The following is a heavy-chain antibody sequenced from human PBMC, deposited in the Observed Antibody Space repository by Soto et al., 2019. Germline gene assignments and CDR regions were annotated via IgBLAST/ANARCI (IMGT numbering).Heavy chain of an antibody. V-gene: IGHV1-69*06. Sequence: QVQLVQSGAEVKKPGSSVKVSCKASGGTFSSYAISWVRQAPGQGLEWMGWIIPIFGTANYAQKFQGRVTITADKSKSTAYMELSRLRSEDTAVYYCARARPYYYDSSGHYFDLCGQGTMVTVSS. J-gene: IGHJ3*01. CDR2: IIPIFGTA. D-gene: IGHD3-22*01. CDR1: GGTFSSYA. CDR3: ARARPYYYDSSGHYFDL.